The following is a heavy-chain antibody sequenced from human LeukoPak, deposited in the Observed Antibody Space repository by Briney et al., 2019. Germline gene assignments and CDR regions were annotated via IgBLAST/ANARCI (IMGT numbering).Heavy chain of an antibody. CDR3: ARDVSGSGSYYMVYYYYGMDV. J-gene: IGHJ6*02. D-gene: IGHD3-10*01. CDR2: INPNSGGT. V-gene: IGHV1-2*02. Sequence: ASVKVSCKASGYTFTGYYMHWLRQAPGQGLEWMGWINPNSGGTNYVQKFQGRVTMTRDTSISTAYMELSRLRSDDTAVYYCARDVSGSGSYYMVYYYYGMDVWGQGTTVTVSS. CDR1: GYTFTGYY.